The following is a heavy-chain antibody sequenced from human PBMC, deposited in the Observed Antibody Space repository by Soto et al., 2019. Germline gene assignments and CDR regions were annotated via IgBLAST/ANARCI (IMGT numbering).Heavy chain of an antibody. CDR2: ISYDGSNK. CDR1: GFTFSSYG. V-gene: IGHV3-30*18. J-gene: IGHJ4*02. CDR3: ANERDWGDGYNGY. D-gene: IGHD7-27*01. Sequence: QVQLVESGGGVVQPGRSLRLSCAASGFTFSSYGMHWVRQAPGKGLEWVAVISYDGSNKYYADSVKGRFTISRDNSKNTLYLQMNSLRAEDTAVYYCANERDWGDGYNGYWGQGTLVTVSS.